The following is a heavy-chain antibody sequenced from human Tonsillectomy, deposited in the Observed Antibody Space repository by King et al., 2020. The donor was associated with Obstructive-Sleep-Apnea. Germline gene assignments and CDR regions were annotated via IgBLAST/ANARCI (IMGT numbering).Heavy chain of an antibody. J-gene: IGHJ4*02. Sequence: VQLQQWGAGLLKPSETLSLIFAVYDGSFSGYFWSLIRQPPGRGLGWIGEINHSGSTNYNPSLKSRVTISVDTSKNQFSLELSSVTAADTAVYSCARGRVAVASTSGYFDYWGQGTLVTVSS. CDR3: ARGRVAVASTSGYFDY. CDR2: INHSGST. V-gene: IGHV4-34*01. CDR1: DGSFSGYF. D-gene: IGHD6-19*01.